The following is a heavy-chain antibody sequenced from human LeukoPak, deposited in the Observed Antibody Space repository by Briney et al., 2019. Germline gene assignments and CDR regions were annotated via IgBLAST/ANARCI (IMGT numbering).Heavy chain of an antibody. V-gene: IGHV3-33*01. Sequence: PGGSLRLSCAASGFTFSRYGMHWVRQAPGKGLEWVAVIWYDGSNKYYADSVKGRFTISRDNARNTLYLQMNTLRAEDTAVYYCARSGQQLVKPIDYWGQGTLVTVSS. D-gene: IGHD6-13*01. CDR1: GFTFSRYG. CDR3: ARSGQQLVKPIDY. J-gene: IGHJ4*02. CDR2: IWYDGSNK.